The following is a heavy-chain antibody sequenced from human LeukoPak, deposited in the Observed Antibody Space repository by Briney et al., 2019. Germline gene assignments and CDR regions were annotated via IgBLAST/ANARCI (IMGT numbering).Heavy chain of an antibody. V-gene: IGHV3-23*01. CDR1: GFTFSNNA. CDR3: AKGVTGTRAFDI. Sequence: GGSLRLSCAASGFTFSNNAMRWVRQAPGKGLEWVSYISGTGDNTHYADSVKGRFTISRDNSKNTVSLQINNLRAEDTAVYYCAKGVTGTRAFDIWGQGTMVTVSS. CDR2: ISGTGDNT. D-gene: IGHD1-7*01. J-gene: IGHJ3*02.